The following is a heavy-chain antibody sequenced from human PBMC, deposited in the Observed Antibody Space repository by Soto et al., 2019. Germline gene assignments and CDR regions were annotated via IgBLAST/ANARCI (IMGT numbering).Heavy chain of an antibody. CDR3: ARDERDSCSGGDCFYFDY. CDR2: ISTYNSNT. V-gene: IGHV1-18*04. D-gene: IGHD2-21*02. Sequence: QVQLVQSGGEVKKPGASVKVSCNASGYTFTNYGISWVRQAPGQGLEWLGWISTYNSNTNSAPRLQGRLTMTTDTSTSTAYMERRSLTSADTAVYYCARDERDSCSGGDCFYFDYWGQGTLVTVSS. J-gene: IGHJ4*02. CDR1: GYTFTNYG.